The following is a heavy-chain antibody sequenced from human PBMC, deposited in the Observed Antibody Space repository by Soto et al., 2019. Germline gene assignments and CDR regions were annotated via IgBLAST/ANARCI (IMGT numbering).Heavy chain of an antibody. CDR1: GFTFSSYS. D-gene: IGHD2-15*01. CDR2: ISSSSSYI. CDR3: AGGWVDCSGGSCYFDY. J-gene: IGHJ4*02. Sequence: PGGSLRLSCAASGFTFSSYSMNWVRQAPGKGLEWVSSISSSSSYIYYADSVKGRFTISRDNAKNSLYPRMNSLRAEDTAVYYCAGGWVDCSGGSCYFDYWGQGTLVTVSS. V-gene: IGHV3-21*01.